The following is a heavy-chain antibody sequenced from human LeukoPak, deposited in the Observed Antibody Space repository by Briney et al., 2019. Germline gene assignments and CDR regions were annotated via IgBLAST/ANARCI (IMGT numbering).Heavy chain of an antibody. D-gene: IGHD3-16*01. CDR2: INPKSGVP. Sequence: GASVKVSCKASGYTFTGYYMHWVRQAPGQGLEWMGWINPKSGVPNYAQKFQDRVTMTRDTSINTGYMELSSLTSDDTAIYYCARDLEKLYSYTYWSRSYNTRRRGLGAFDIWGQGTMVTVSS. CDR3: ARDLEKLYSYTYWSRSYNTRRRGLGAFDI. CDR1: GYTFTGYY. J-gene: IGHJ3*02. V-gene: IGHV1-2*02.